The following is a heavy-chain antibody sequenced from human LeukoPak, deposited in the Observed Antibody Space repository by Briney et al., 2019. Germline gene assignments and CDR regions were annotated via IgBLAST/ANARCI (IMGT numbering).Heavy chain of an antibody. Sequence: PGRSLRLSCAASGFTFSSYAMHWVRQAPGKGLEWVAVISYDGSNKYYADSVKGRFTISRDNSKNTLYLQMNSLRAEDTAVYYCARDYYGSGSEKGREENYYYGMDVWGKGTTVTVSS. D-gene: IGHD3-10*01. V-gene: IGHV3-30*04. CDR2: ISYDGSNK. CDR3: ARDYYGSGSEKGREENYYYGMDV. J-gene: IGHJ6*04. CDR1: GFTFSSYA.